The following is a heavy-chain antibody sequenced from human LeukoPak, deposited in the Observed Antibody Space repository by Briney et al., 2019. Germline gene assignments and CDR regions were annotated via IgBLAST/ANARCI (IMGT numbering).Heavy chain of an antibody. Sequence: PSETLSLTCTVSGGSISSSSYYLGWIRQPPGRGLEWIGTIYYSGSTYYNPSLKSRVTISVDTSKNQFSLKLSFVTAADTAVYYCASQPYYDILSGYSHFDYWGQGTLVTVSS. CDR1: GGSISSSSYY. J-gene: IGHJ4*02. V-gene: IGHV4-39*01. D-gene: IGHD3-9*01. CDR3: ASQPYYDILSGYSHFDY. CDR2: IYYSGST.